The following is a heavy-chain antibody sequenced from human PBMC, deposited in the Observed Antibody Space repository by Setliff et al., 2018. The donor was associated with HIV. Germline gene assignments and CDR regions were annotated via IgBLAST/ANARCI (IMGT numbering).Heavy chain of an antibody. CDR1: GGSISSGSYY. CDR2: INHSGST. Sequence: SETLSLTCTVSGGSISSGSYYWSWIRQPAGKGLEWIGEINHSGSTAYNPSLKSRVTISVDTSKNQFSLKLNSVTAADTAVYYCTVYNTGSSKDHYWGQGTPVTVSS. V-gene: IGHV4-61*10. J-gene: IGHJ4*02. CDR3: TVYNTGSSKDHY. D-gene: IGHD2-8*02.